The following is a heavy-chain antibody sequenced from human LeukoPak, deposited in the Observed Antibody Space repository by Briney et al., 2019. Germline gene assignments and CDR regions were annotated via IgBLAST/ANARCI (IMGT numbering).Heavy chain of an antibody. J-gene: IGHJ4*02. CDR3: ARDPRTVRI. V-gene: IGHV3-7*01. D-gene: IGHD1-1*01. CDR1: GFTFSSYW. CDR2: IKQDGSEK. Sequence: QSGGSLRLSCAASGFTFSSYWMSWVRQAPGKGLEWVANIKQDGSEKYYVDSVKGRFTISRDNAKNLLYLQMDSLRVEDTATYYCARDPRTVRIWGQGTLVTVSS.